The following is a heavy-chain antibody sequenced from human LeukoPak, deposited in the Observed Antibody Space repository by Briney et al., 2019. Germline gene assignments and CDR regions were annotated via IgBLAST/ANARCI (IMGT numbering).Heavy chain of an antibody. CDR1: GFTFSGYA. CDR2: ISYDGSNK. J-gene: IGHJ4*02. V-gene: IGHV3-30-3*01. D-gene: IGHD2-21*02. CDR3: ARDARGAYCGGDCSPYFDY. Sequence: GGSLRLSCAASGFTFSGYAMHWVRQAPGKGLEWVAVISYDGSNKYYADSVKGRFTISRDNSKNTLYLQMNSLRAEDTAVYYCARDARGAYCGGDCSPYFDYWGQGTLVTVSS.